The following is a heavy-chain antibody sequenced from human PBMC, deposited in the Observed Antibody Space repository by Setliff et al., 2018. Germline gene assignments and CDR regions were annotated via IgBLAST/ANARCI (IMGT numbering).Heavy chain of an antibody. CDR2: IWGDGGTK. J-gene: IGHJ4*02. Sequence: GGXXRLXCAAXGLXFSTDRMXGXXXAPGKGLEWGAVIWGDGGTKYXADSVKGRFTISRDNSKNTLYLQMNSLRPEDTAVYYCARTCSGSGCYAGLESWGQGTLVTVSS. D-gene: IGHD2-15*01. CDR1: GLXFSTDR. CDR3: ARTCSGSGCYAGLES. V-gene: IGHV3-33*07.